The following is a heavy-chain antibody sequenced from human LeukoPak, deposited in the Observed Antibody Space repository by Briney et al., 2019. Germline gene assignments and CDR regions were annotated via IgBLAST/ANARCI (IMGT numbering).Heavy chain of an antibody. D-gene: IGHD3-9*01. CDR3: ARGFYDITNWFDP. J-gene: IGHJ5*02. V-gene: IGHV5-51*01. CDR1: GYSFTSYW. CDR2: IYPGDSDT. Sequence: GESLEISCKGSGYSFTSYWIGWVRQMPGKGLEWMGIIYPGDSDTRYSPSFQGQVTISADKSISTAYLQWSSLKASDTAMYYCARGFYDITNWFDPWGQGTLVTVSS.